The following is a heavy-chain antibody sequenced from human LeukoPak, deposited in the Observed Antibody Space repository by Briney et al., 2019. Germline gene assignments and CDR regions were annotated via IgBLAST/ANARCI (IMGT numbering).Heavy chain of an antibody. CDR3: ARDLWTAAAGTIYYYGMDV. CDR2: IIPILGIA. J-gene: IGHJ6*02. CDR1: GYTFSSYA. D-gene: IGHD6-13*01. Sequence: SVKVSCKASGYTFSSYAISWVRQAPGQGLEWMGRIIPILGIANYAQKFQGRVTITADKSTSTAYMELSSLRSEDTAVYYCARDLWTAAAGTIYYYGMDVWGQGTTVTVSS. V-gene: IGHV1-69*04.